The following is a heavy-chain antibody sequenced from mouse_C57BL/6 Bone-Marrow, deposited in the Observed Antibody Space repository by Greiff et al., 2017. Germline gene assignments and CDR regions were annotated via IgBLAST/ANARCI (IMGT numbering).Heavy chain of an antibody. CDR2: ISSGGSYT. V-gene: IGHV5-6*02. CDR3: ARRGYYDSMDY. Sequence: EVKLVESGGDLVKPGGSLKLSCAASGFTFSSYGMSWVRQTPDKRLEWVATISSGGSYTYYPDSVKGRFTISRDNAKNTLYLQMSSLKSEATAMYYCARRGYYDSMDYWGQGTSVIVSS. J-gene: IGHJ4*01. CDR1: GFTFSSYG.